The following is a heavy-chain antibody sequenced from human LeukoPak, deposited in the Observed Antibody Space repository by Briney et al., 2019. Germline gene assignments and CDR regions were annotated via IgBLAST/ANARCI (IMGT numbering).Heavy chain of an antibody. J-gene: IGHJ5*02. CDR2: ISAYNGNT. Sequence: ASVKVSCKASGYTFTSYGISWVRQAPGQGLEWMGWISAYNGNTNYAQKLQGRVTMTEDTSTDTAYMELSSLRSEDTAVYYCATIAAAGTGWFDPWGQGTLVTVSS. CDR1: GYTFTSYG. CDR3: ATIAAAGTGWFDP. D-gene: IGHD6-13*01. V-gene: IGHV1-18*01.